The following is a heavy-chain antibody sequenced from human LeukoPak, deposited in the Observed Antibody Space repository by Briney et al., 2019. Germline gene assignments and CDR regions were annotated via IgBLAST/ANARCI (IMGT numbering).Heavy chain of an antibody. CDR1: GFTVSTNY. J-gene: IGHJ4*02. CDR2: LYSGGNR. D-gene: IGHD1-26*01. CDR3: ARESGDRPGLPGR. V-gene: IGHV3-53*01. Sequence: GGSLRLSCAASGFTVSTNYMSWVRQDPGEWLEWVSTLYSGGNRYYADSVRGRFTISRDDSRNTLFLQMNNLRVEDTAMYYCARESGDRPGLPGRWGQGTLFTVSS.